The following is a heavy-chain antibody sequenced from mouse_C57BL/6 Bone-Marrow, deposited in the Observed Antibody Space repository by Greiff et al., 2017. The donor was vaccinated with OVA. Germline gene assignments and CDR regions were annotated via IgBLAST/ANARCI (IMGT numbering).Heavy chain of an antibody. J-gene: IGHJ3*01. Sequence: EVKLMESGEGLVKPGGSLKLSCAASGFTFSSYAMSWVRQTPEKRLEWVAYISSGGDYIYYADTVKGRFIISRDNARNTLYLQMSSLKSEDTAMYYCTGGFLRGSSWFADWGQGTLVTVSA. CDR1: GFTFSSYA. D-gene: IGHD1-1*01. CDR3: TGGFLRGSSWFAD. V-gene: IGHV5-9-1*02. CDR2: ISSGGDYI.